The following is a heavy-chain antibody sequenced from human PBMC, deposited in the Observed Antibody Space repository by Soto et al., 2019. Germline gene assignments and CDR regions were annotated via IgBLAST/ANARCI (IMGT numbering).Heavy chain of an antibody. CDR2: TYYRSKWYY. CDR1: GDSVSSNSAG. Sequence: SQTLSLTCAITGDSVSSNSAGWSWVRQSPSRGLEWLGRTYYRSKWYYEYAVSVRGRITINPDTSKNQYSLQLNSVTPEDTAVYFCARGEQYSGRVFDYWGQGTLVTVSS. J-gene: IGHJ4*01. D-gene: IGHD1-26*01. V-gene: IGHV6-1*01. CDR3: ARGEQYSGRVFDY.